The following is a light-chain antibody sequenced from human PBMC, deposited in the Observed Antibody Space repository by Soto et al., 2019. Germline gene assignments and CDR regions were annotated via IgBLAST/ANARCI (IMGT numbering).Light chain of an antibody. V-gene: IGKV1-39*01. CDR3: QQYNSYSGT. CDR2: AAS. J-gene: IGKJ1*01. CDR1: QGISTY. Sequence: DIQMTQSPSSLSASVGDRVTITCRASQGISTYLNWYQQKPGKAPKLLIYAASSLQSGVPSRFSGSGSETDFTLTISGLQPDDFATYYCQQYNSYSGTFGQGTKVDIK.